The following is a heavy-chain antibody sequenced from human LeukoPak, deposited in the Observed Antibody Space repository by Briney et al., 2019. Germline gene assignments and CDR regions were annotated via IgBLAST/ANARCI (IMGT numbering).Heavy chain of an antibody. J-gene: IGHJ6*03. CDR2: IVVGSGNT. Sequence: SVKVSGMASGYTFTGCYMHWVRQAPGQGLEWIGWIVVGSGNTNYAQKFQERVTITRDMSTSTAYMELSSLRSEDTAVYYCAADPTAAHYYYYMDVWGKGTTVTVSS. D-gene: IGHD2-2*01. CDR3: AADPTAAHYYYYMDV. V-gene: IGHV1-58*02. CDR1: GYTFTGCY.